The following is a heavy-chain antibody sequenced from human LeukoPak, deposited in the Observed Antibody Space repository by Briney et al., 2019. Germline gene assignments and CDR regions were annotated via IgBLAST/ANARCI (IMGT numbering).Heavy chain of an antibody. CDR1: GGSFSGYY. J-gene: IGHJ5*02. D-gene: IGHD6-6*01. CDR3: ARGLGYSSSFGTP. CDR2: IKHSGST. Sequence: PSETLSLTCAVYGGSFSGYYWSWIRQPPGKGLEWIGEIKHSGSTNYNPSLKSRVTISVDTSKNQFSLKLSSVTAADTAVYYCARGLGYSSSFGTPWGQGTLVTVSS. V-gene: IGHV4-34*01.